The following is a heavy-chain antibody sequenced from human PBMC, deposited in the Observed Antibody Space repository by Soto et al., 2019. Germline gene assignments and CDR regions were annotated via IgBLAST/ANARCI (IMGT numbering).Heavy chain of an antibody. CDR2: ISYSGNT. Sequence: SETLSLTCSVSGGSISSGHYYWSWIRQPPGKGLEWIGFISYSGNTYYSASLKSRVTISVDTSKNQFSLNLSFVTAADTAVYYCATMGTPATGLFYFDNWGQGTLVTVSS. V-gene: IGHV4-30-4*01. CDR3: ATMGTPATGLFYFDN. CDR1: GGSISSGHYY. D-gene: IGHD1-7*01. J-gene: IGHJ4*02.